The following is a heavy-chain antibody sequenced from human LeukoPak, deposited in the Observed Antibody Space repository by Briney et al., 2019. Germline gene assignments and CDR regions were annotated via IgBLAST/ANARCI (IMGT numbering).Heavy chain of an antibody. CDR2: FDPEDGET. D-gene: IGHD3-22*01. V-gene: IGHV1-24*01. CDR3: ATSSGYGFLFEY. CDR1: GYTLTDLS. Sequence: ALVKVSCEVSGYTLTDLSMRWVRQAPGKGLEWMGGFDPEDGETIYAQNFQGRVTMTEDTSTDTAYMEVRSLRSEDTAVYYCATSSGYGFLFEYWGQGTLVTVSS. J-gene: IGHJ4*02.